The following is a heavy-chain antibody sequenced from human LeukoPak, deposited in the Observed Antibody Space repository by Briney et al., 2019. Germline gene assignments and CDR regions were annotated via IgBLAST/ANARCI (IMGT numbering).Heavy chain of an antibody. CDR2: IYYSGST. J-gene: IGHJ6*03. D-gene: IGHD3-3*01. CDR3: ARGATYDFRSGYLEYYYYYMDV. CDR1: GGSISSHY. V-gene: IGHV4-59*11. Sequence: SETLSLTCTVSGGSISSHYWSWIRQPPGKGLEWIGYIYYSGSTNYNPSLKSRVTISVDTSKNQFSLKLSSVTAADTAVYYCARGATYDFRSGYLEYYYYYMDVWGKGTTVTVSS.